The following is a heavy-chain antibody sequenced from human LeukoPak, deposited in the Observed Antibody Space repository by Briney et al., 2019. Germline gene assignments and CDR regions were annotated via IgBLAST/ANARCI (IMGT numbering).Heavy chain of an antibody. J-gene: IGHJ4*02. D-gene: IGHD5-12*01. Sequence: SVKVSCKASGGTFSSYAISWVRQAPGQGLEWMGGIIPIFGTANYAQKFQGRVTITADESTSTAYMELSSLRSEDTAVYYCARVGGYSGYDSIYYFDYWGQGTLVTVSS. CDR3: ARVGGYSGYDSIYYFDY. CDR2: IIPIFGTA. CDR1: GGTFSSYA. V-gene: IGHV1-69*13.